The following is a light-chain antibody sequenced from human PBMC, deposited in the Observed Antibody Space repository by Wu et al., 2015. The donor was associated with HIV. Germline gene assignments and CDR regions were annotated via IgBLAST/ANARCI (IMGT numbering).Light chain of an antibody. J-gene: IGKJ2*01. Sequence: DIVLTQSPATLSLSPGGRATLSCRASQRVSTFVAWYQHRPGQAPRLVIYGASNRATGIPARFSGSGSETDFTLTISSLEPEDFAVYYCQQYGSSPYTFGQGTKLEIK. CDR3: QQYGSSPYT. CDR2: GAS. V-gene: IGKV3-11*01. CDR1: QRVSTF.